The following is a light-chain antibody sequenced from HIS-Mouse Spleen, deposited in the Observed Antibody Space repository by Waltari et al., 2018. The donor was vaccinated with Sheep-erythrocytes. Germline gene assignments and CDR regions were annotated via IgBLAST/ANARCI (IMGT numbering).Light chain of an antibody. CDR2: GVS. CDR3: CSYAGSYNHV. V-gene: IGLV2-11*01. Sequence: QSALTQPRSVSGSPGRSVTLPCTGTRSDVGGYNYASWYHQPPGKAPKLLIYGVSKRPSGVPDRFSGSKSGNTASLTISGLQAEDEADYYCCSYAGSYNHVFATGTKVTVL. J-gene: IGLJ1*01. CDR1: RSDVGGYNY.